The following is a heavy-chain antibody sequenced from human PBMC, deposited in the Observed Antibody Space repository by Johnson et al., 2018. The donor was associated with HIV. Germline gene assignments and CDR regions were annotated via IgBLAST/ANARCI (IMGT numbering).Heavy chain of an antibody. Sequence: QMLLVESGGGLVQPGGSLRLSCAASGFTFSSYAMHWVRQAPGKGLEWVAVISYDGSNKYYADSVKGRFPISRDNSKNTLYLQMNSLRAEDTAVYYCARESRLGPLAHAFDIWGQGTMVTVSS. V-gene: IGHV3-30*04. CDR1: GFTFSSYA. CDR3: ARESRLGPLAHAFDI. J-gene: IGHJ3*02. CDR2: ISYDGSNK. D-gene: IGHD7-27*01.